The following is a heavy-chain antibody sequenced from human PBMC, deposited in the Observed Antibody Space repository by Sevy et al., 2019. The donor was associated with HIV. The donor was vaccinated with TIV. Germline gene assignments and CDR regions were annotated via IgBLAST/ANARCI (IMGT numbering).Heavy chain of an antibody. CDR3: AKDRIAAVTTPSYYYYGMDV. CDR2: IRYDGSNK. Sequence: QLGGSLRLSCAASGFTFSSYGMHWVRQAPGKGLEWVAFIRYDGSNKYYADSVKGRFTISRDNSKNTLYLQMNSLRAEDTAVYYCAKDRIAAVTTPSYYYYGMDVWGQGTTVTVSS. J-gene: IGHJ6*02. V-gene: IGHV3-30*02. D-gene: IGHD6-13*01. CDR1: GFTFSSYG.